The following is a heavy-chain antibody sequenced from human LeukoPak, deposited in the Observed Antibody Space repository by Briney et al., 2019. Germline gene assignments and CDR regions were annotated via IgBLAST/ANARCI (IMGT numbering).Heavy chain of an antibody. CDR1: GFTLSTYA. V-gene: IGHV3-23*01. CDR2: IGGGGTE. Sequence: GGSLRLSCADSGFTLSTYAVNWVRQAPGKRLEWVSGIGGGGTEYYADSVKGRFIISSDSSQNLVHLQMNSLTVEDTAVYCARAQGALVSWGQGTLVTVSS. J-gene: IGHJ4*02. CDR3: RAQGALVS. D-gene: IGHD1-26*01.